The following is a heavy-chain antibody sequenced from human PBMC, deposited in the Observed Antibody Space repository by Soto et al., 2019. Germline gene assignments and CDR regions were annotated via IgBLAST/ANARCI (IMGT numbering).Heavy chain of an antibody. CDR2: VSAGGGAA. D-gene: IGHD3-16*01. CDR3: ARAEGGAFDH. CDR1: GFAFSTYV. J-gene: IGHJ4*02. Sequence: EVQLLESGGGLVQPGGSLRLSCTASGFAFSTYVMSWVRQAPGKGLEWVSSVSAGGGAAWHTDSVRSRFTVTKDKSKNTLFLQLSSLRAEDTAVYYCARAEGGAFDHWGQGTQVTVST. V-gene: IGHV3-23*01.